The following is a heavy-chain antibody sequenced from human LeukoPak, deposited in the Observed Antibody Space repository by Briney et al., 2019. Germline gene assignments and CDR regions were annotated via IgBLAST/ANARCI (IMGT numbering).Heavy chain of an antibody. CDR2: ISSSSSYI. D-gene: IGHD4-17*01. Sequence: GGSLRLSCAASGFTFSSYSMNWVRQAPGKGLEWVSSISSSSSYIYYADSVKGRFTISRDNAKNSLYLQMNSLRAEDTAVYYCARDHIVLHDYGAGFDPWGQGTLVTVSS. J-gene: IGHJ5*02. CDR3: ARDHIVLHDYGAGFDP. CDR1: GFTFSSYS. V-gene: IGHV3-21*04.